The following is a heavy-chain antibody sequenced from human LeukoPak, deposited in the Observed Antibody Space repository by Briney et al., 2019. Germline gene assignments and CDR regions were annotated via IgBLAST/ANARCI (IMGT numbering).Heavy chain of an antibody. J-gene: IGHJ4*02. CDR3: ATPSDSSGWYGV. CDR2: INNSGGIT. CDR1: GFSFRSNA. V-gene: IGHV3-23*01. Sequence: GGSLRLSCAASGFSFRSNAMSWVRQAPGKGLEWVSVINNSGGITYYADSVKGRFTISRDNSKNTLYLQMNSLRGEDTTVYYCATPSDSSGWYGVWGQGTLVTVSS. D-gene: IGHD6-19*01.